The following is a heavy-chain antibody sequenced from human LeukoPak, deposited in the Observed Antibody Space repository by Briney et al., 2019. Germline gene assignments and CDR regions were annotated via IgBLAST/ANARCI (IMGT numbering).Heavy chain of an antibody. V-gene: IGHV4-39*07. Sequence: SETLSLTCTVSGGSISSSSYYWGWIRQPPGKGLEWIGSIYYSGSTYYNPSLKSRVTISVDTSKNQFSLKLSSVTAADTAVYYCARFRTSGYSGYDFLGYYFDYWGQGTLVTVSS. CDR3: ARFRTSGYSGYDFLGYYFDY. D-gene: IGHD5-12*01. CDR2: IYYSGST. J-gene: IGHJ4*02. CDR1: GGSISSSSYY.